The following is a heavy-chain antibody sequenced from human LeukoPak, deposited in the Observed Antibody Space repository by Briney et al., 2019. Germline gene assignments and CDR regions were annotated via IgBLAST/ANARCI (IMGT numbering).Heavy chain of an antibody. CDR1: GGTFSSYA. CDR2: IIPILGIA. D-gene: IGHD3-22*01. J-gene: IGHJ3*02. V-gene: IGHV1-69*04. Sequence: SVEVSCKASGGTFSSYAINWVRQAPGQGLEWMGRIIPILGIANYAQKFQGRVTITADKSTSTAHMELTSLRSEDTAVYYCARGPYYYDSSGYAFGIWGQGTMVTVSS. CDR3: ARGPYYYDSSGYAFGI.